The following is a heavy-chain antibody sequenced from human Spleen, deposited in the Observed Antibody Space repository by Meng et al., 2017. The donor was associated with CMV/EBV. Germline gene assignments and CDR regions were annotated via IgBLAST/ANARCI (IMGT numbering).Heavy chain of an antibody. Sequence: GESLKISCAASGFTFSTYAMTWVRQAPGKGLEWVSLISGRGVTTYYADSVKGRFTISRDNSKNMLYLQMNSLRADDTAMYYCAKEQYIVVLPTASGGFDSWGQGSLVTVS. CDR2: ISGRGVTT. V-gene: IGHV3-23*01. CDR1: GFTFSTYA. D-gene: IGHD2-2*01. J-gene: IGHJ4*02. CDR3: AKEQYIVVLPTASGGFDS.